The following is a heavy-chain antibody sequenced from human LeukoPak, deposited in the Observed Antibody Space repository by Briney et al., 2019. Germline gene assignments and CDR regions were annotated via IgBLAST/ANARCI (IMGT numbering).Heavy chain of an antibody. CDR1: GFNFDDYA. Sequence: GGSLRLSCAASGFNFDDYAIHWVRQAPGKGLEWVSSISWNSAYIGYADSVKGRFTISRDNSKNTLYLQMNSLRAEDTAVYYCATYFRYCSSTSCYTTLDAFDIWGQGTMVTVSS. D-gene: IGHD2-2*02. J-gene: IGHJ3*02. CDR2: ISWNSAYI. CDR3: ATYFRYCSSTSCYTTLDAFDI. V-gene: IGHV3-9*01.